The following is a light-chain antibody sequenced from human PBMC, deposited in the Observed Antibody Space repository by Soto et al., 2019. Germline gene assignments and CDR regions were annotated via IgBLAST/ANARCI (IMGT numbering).Light chain of an antibody. Sequence: QSALTQPASVSGSPGQSITISCTGTSNDVGGYNYVSWYQQHPGKVPKLLIYDVSNRPSGVSNRFSGSKSGNTASLTISGLRAEDEADYYCSSYTDDNILFGRGTKLTVL. J-gene: IGLJ3*02. CDR2: DVS. V-gene: IGLV2-14*01. CDR1: SNDVGGYNY. CDR3: SSYTDDNIL.